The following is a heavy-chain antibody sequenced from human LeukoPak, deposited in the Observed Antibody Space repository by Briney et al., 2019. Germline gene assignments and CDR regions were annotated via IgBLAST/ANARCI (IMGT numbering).Heavy chain of an antibody. CDR3: ARPLGYCSDSRCPQSWFDP. CDR1: GGSFSGYY. CDR2: INHSGRT. D-gene: IGHD2-15*01. Sequence: PSETLSLTCAVSGGSFSGYYWTWIRQPPGKGLEWIGEINHSGRTNYNPSLKSRVIMSVDTSKNQFSLKLSSVAAADTAVYYCARPLGYCSDSRCPQSWFDPWGQGTLVTVSS. J-gene: IGHJ5*02. V-gene: IGHV4-34*01.